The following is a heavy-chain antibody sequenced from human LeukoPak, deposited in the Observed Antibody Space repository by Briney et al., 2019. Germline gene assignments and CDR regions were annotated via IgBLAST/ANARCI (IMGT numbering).Heavy chain of an antibody. J-gene: IGHJ4*02. CDR1: GDSVSSNSAA. CDR3: ARVQVYCTNGVCYKKGTFDY. D-gene: IGHD2-8*01. V-gene: IGHV6-1*01. CDR2: TYYRSKWYN. Sequence: SQTLSLTCAISGDSVSSNSAAWNWIRQSPSRGLEWLGRTYYRSKWYNDYAVSVKSRITINPDTSKNQFSLQLNSVTPEDTAVYYCARVQVYCTNGVCYKKGTFDYCGQGTLVTVSS.